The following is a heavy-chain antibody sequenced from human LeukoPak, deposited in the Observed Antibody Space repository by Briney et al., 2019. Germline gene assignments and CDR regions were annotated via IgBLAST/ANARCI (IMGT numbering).Heavy chain of an antibody. V-gene: IGHV4-61*01. J-gene: IGHJ4*02. D-gene: IGHD3-22*01. CDR2: VYYSGST. CDR1: GGSVSSGIYY. CDR3: ARYRDSSGYYYVGDYFDY. Sequence: SETLSLTCTVSGGSVSSGIYYWTWIRQPPGKGLEWIGYVYYSGSTNYNPSLKSRVTISVDTSKNQFSLKLSSVTAADTAVYYCARYRDSSGYYYVGDYFDYWGQGTLVTVSS.